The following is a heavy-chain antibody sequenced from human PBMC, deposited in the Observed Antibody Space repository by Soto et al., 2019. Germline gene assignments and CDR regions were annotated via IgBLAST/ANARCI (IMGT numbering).Heavy chain of an antibody. D-gene: IGHD4-17*01. CDR1: GGTFSSYA. J-gene: IGHJ5*02. CDR2: IIPIFGTA. Sequence: SVKVSCKASGGTFSSYAISWVRQAPGQGLEWMGGIIPIFGTANYAQKFQGRVTITADESTSTAYMELSSLRSEDTAVYYCARAGVVSLDYGDPPNWFDPWGQVTLVTVSS. V-gene: IGHV1-69*13. CDR3: ARAGVVSLDYGDPPNWFDP.